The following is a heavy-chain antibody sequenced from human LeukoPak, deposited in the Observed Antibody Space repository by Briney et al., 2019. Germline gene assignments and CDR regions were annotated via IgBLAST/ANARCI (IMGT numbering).Heavy chain of an antibody. CDR2: IYSGGST. J-gene: IGHJ1*01. CDR1: GFTVSSNY. Sequence: PGGSLRLSCAASGFTVSSNYMSWVRQAPGKGLEWASVIYSGGSTYYADSVKGRFTISRDNSKNTLYLQMNSLRAEDTAVYYCARWTYSGSPEYFQHWGQGTLVTVSS. CDR3: ARWTYSGSPEYFQH. V-gene: IGHV3-66*01. D-gene: IGHD1-26*01.